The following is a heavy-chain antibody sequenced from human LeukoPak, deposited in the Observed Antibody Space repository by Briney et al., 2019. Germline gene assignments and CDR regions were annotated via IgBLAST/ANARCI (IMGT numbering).Heavy chain of an antibody. Sequence: SVKVSCKASGGTFSSYAISWVRQAPGQGLEWMGGIIPIFGTANYAQKFQGRVTITTDESTSTAYMELSSLRPEDTAVYYCARDREYSSSSTYYYYMDVWGKGTTVTASS. J-gene: IGHJ6*03. CDR3: ARDREYSSSSTYYYYMDV. V-gene: IGHV1-69*05. CDR1: GGTFSSYA. D-gene: IGHD6-6*01. CDR2: IIPIFGTA.